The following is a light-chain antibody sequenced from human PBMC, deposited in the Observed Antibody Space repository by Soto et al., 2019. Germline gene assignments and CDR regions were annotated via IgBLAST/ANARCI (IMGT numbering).Light chain of an antibody. J-gene: IGKJ2*01. Sequence: EIVLTQSPVTLSLSPGERATLSCRASQSVSGTSLAWYRHKPGQAPKLVIYGAFSRSAGVPYRFVGSGSGTDFTLTISRLEPEDFAVYYCQQYGSSRDTFGQGTKLEIK. CDR3: QQYGSSRDT. CDR1: QSVSGTS. V-gene: IGKV3-20*01. CDR2: GAF.